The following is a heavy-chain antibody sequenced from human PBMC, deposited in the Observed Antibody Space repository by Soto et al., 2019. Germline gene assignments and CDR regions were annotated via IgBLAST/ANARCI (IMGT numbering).Heavy chain of an antibody. V-gene: IGHV4-4*02. CDR1: GASVSSGNW. CDR2: MHPSGNT. J-gene: IGHJ4*02. D-gene: IGHD2-21*01. CDR3: ARHGDYFFDF. Sequence: QVQLQESGPGLLKPSGTLFLTCAVSGASVSSGNWWSWVRQPPGKGLEWIGEMHPSGNTNYNPSLKSRVSVSVDKSKNQLTLNLNSLTAADTAVYFCARHGDYFFDFWGQGTLVTVSS.